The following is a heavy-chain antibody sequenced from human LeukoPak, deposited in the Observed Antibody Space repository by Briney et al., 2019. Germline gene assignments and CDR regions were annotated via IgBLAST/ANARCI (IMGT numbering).Heavy chain of an antibody. CDR3: ARDPWGGNSGYTGFDY. J-gene: IGHJ4*02. CDR1: GFTVSSNY. Sequence: GGSLRLSCAASGFTVSSNYMNWVRQAPGKGLEWVSVIYSGGSTYYADSVKGRFTISRDNSKNTLYLEMNSLRAEDTAVYYCARDPWGGNSGYTGFDYWGQGTLVTVSS. CDR2: IYSGGST. V-gene: IGHV3-53*01. D-gene: IGHD3-22*01.